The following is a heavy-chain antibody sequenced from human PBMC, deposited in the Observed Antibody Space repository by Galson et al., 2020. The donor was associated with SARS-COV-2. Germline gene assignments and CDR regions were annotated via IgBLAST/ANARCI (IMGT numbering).Heavy chain of an antibody. D-gene: IGHD4-17*01. V-gene: IGHV4-31*03. CDR1: GGSISSGGYY. Sequence: SETLSLTCTVSGGSISSGGYYWSWIRQHPGKGLEWIGYIYYSGSTYYNPSLKSRVTISVDTSKNQFSLKLSSVTAADTAVYYCALYAYGDYALKNWGQVTLVTVSS. CDR3: ALYAYGDYALKN. CDR2: IYYSGST. J-gene: IGHJ4*02.